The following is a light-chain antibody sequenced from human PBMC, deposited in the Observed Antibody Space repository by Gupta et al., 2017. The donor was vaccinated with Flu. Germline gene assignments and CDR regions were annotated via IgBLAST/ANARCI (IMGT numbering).Light chain of an antibody. J-gene: IGLJ3*02. Sequence: QSVLTQPPSASGTPGQRVIMPCSGSSSNIGSNYVYWYQQLPGAAPKLLIYRDKQGPSGVPDRFSGSKSGTSASLATSGLRSEDEADYYCAVWDDSLSGVVFGGGTKLTVL. CDR3: AVWDDSLSGVV. CDR2: RDK. CDR1: SSNIGSNY. V-gene: IGLV1-47*02.